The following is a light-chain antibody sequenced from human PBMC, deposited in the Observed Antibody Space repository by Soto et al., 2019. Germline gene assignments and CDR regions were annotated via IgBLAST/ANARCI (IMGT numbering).Light chain of an antibody. Sequence: EFVLTQSPGTLSLSPGERATLSCRASQTVNNRYLAWYQQKPGQAPRLLIYGAFSRATGTPDRFSGSGSGTDFTLTISRLEPEDFAVYYCQQYGSSPLTFGGGTKLDIK. CDR2: GAF. CDR1: QTVNNRY. CDR3: QQYGSSPLT. J-gene: IGKJ4*01. V-gene: IGKV3-20*01.